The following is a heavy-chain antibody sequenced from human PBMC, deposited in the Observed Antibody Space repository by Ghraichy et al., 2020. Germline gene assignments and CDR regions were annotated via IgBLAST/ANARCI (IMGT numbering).Heavy chain of an antibody. V-gene: IGHV3-48*04. CDR3: VRDGCSGRTCTFYD. CDR1: GFTFSSYS. J-gene: IGHJ4*02. CDR2: IGSGGSST. D-gene: IGHD2-15*01. Sequence: LSLTCAASGFTFSSYSMNWVRQAPGKGLEWVSYIGSGGSSTYYADSVKGRFTISRDNAKNSVYLDMNSLRAEDTALYCCVRDGCSGRTCTFYDWGQGALVTGSS.